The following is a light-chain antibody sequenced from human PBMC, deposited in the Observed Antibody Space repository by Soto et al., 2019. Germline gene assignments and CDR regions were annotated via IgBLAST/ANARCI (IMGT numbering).Light chain of an antibody. CDR2: GAS. Sequence: EIVLTQSPGTLSLSPGESATLSCRASQSVTSRQVAWYQQKPGQAPRLLIYGASSRATGIPDRFSGVGSETDFTLTFSRLQPEDFAVYYCQQYDTSPHTFGQGTKLEIK. J-gene: IGKJ2*01. CDR3: QQYDTSPHT. CDR1: QSVTSRQ. V-gene: IGKV3-20*01.